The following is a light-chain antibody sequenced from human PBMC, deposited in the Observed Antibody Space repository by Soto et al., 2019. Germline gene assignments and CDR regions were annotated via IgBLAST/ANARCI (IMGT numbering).Light chain of an antibody. CDR1: EDINDW. V-gene: IGKV1-12*01. J-gene: IGKJ5*01. CDR3: QHADSFPLIT. CDR2: DAT. Sequence: DIQMTQSPSTLSASIGDRVTITCRASEDINDWLAWYQQKPGNAPKFLIYDATRLHSGVPPRFSGSGYGTDFTLTITSLQLEDFATYYCQHADSFPLITFGQGTRLEIK.